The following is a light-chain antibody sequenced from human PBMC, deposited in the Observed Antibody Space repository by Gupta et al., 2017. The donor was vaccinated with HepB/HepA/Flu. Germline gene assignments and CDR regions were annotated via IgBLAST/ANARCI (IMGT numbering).Light chain of an antibody. V-gene: IGKV4-1*01. J-gene: IGKJ2*02. Sequence: SVITQSPDSLTVSLGERDTINCKCSQSLFFNTHNKNCIAWYHQKTGQPPKLLIYWASTRKAGVPDRFCGSGSGTDFTLTTSSLQADDVALDYCQQHHSASCTFGRGTEVEIK. CDR1: QSLFFNTHNKNC. CDR3: QQHHSASCT. CDR2: WAS.